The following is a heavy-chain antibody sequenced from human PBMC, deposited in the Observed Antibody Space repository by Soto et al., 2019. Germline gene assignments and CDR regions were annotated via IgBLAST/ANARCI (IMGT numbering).Heavy chain of an antibody. CDR2: ISTYNGDT. J-gene: IGHJ6*02. Sequence: QVQLVQSGAEVKKPGASVKVSCKASGYSFTTYGIAWVRQAPGQGLEWMGWISTYNGDTDYAQNLQXXXIXPTDTSTTTAYMELRSLRSDDTAVYYCASEGSRPYYYYGMDVWGQGTTVSVSS. CDR1: GYSFTTYG. D-gene: IGHD2-15*01. CDR3: ASEGSRPYYYYGMDV. V-gene: IGHV1-18*01.